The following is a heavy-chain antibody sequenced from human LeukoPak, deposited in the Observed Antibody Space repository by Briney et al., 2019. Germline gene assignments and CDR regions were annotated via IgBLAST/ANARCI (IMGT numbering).Heavy chain of an antibody. J-gene: IGHJ4*02. CDR2: IIPIFGTA. V-gene: IGHV1-69*01. CDR3: AREGYGGIPGYY. Sequence: GIIPIFGTANYAQKFQGRVTITADESTSTAYMELSSLRSEDTAVYYCAREGYGGIPGYYWGQGTLVTVSS. D-gene: IGHD4-23*01.